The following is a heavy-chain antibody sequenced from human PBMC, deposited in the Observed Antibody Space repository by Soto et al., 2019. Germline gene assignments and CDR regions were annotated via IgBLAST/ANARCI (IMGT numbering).Heavy chain of an antibody. V-gene: IGHV3-7*05. D-gene: IGHD6-19*01. J-gene: IGHJ4*02. CDR3: TTLYAVAGPNYSDY. CDR2: IKYDGSEK. CDR1: GFTFRSYW. Sequence: GGSLRLSCVVSGFTFRSYWMNWVRQAPGKGLECVANIKYDGSEKNYVDSVKGRFTISRDNAKNSLYLQMNSLRAEDTAIYYCTTLYAVAGPNYSDYWGQGTLVTVSS.